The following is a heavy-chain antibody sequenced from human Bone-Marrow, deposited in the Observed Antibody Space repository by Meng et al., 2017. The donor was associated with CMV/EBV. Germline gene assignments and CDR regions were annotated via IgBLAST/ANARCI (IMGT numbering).Heavy chain of an antibody. J-gene: IGHJ4*02. D-gene: IGHD1-1*01. Sequence: GESLKISCAASGFTFGDYCMTWVRQAPGKGLEWVSGFNRNGDRTDYADSVKGRFTFSRDNAKNSLYLQMNSLRAEDTAVYYCARGGTGTRFDYWGQGTLVTVSS. CDR2: FNRNGDRT. V-gene: IGHV3-20*04. CDR3: ARGGTGTRFDY. CDR1: GFTFGDYC.